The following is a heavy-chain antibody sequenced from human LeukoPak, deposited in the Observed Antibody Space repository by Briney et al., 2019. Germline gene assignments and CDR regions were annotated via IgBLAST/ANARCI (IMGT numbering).Heavy chain of an antibody. CDR2: IYTSGST. J-gene: IGHJ4*02. D-gene: IGHD3-22*01. Sequence: SETLSLTCTVSGGSISSYYWSWIRQPAGKGLEWIGRIYTSGSTNYNPSLKSRVTMSVDTSKNQFSLKLSSVTAADTAVYYCASSIGYYYDSSGLTHYDYWGQGTLVTVSS. V-gene: IGHV4-4*07. CDR1: GGSISSYY. CDR3: ASSIGYYYDSSGLTHYDY.